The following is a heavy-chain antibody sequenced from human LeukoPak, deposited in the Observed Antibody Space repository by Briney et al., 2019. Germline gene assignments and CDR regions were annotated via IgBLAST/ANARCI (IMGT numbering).Heavy chain of an antibody. V-gene: IGHV4-61*01. CDR3: ARVLRAASWRSYDY. CDR1: GGSVSNSLYY. J-gene: IGHJ4*02. Sequence: SETLSLTCTVSGGSVSNSLYYWSWIRQPPGKGLEWIGYIYYNGVTNYNPSLKSRVIISIDTSSNQFSLRLNSMTAADTAVYYCARVLRAASWRSYDYWGQGSLVTVSS. D-gene: IGHD5-18*01. CDR2: IYYNGVT.